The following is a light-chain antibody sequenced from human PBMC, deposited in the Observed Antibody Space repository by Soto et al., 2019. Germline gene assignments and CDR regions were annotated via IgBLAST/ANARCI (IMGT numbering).Light chain of an antibody. Sequence: DIQMTQYPSTLSASVGDRVTITCRASQSISSWLAWYQQKPGKAPKLLIYKASSLESGVPSRFSGSGSGTEFTLTISSLQPDDFATYYCQQCDSYPWTFGQGTKVQIK. CDR3: QQCDSYPWT. J-gene: IGKJ1*01. CDR1: QSISSW. V-gene: IGKV1-5*03. CDR2: KAS.